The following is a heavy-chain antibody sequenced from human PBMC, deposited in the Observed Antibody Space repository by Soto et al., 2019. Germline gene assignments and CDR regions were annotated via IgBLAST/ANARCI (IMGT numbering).Heavy chain of an antibody. J-gene: IGHJ6*02. CDR3: ARDRLGYSGYDYMSRRNTYYYYYGMDV. CDR2: IIPIFGTA. Sequence: ASVKVSCKAYGGTFSSYAISWVRQAPGQGLEWMGGIIPIFGTANYEQKFQGRVTITADESTSTAYMELSSLRSEDTAVYYCARDRLGYSGYDYMSRRNTYYYYYGMDVWGQGTTVTVSS. D-gene: IGHD5-12*01. V-gene: IGHV1-69*01. CDR1: GGTFSSYA.